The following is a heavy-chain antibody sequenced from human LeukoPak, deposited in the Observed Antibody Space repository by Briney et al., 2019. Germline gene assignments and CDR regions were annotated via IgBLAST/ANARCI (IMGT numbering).Heavy chain of an antibody. CDR2: ISSRSSDI. D-gene: IGHD6-19*01. Sequence: PGGSLRLSCAASGFTFSNYNMNWVRQAPGKGLEWVSYISSRSSDIYYADSLKGRFTISRDNAKNSLYLQMNSLRAEDTAVYYCARANGHSSGWGGYWYFDLWGRGTLVTVSS. V-gene: IGHV3-21*01. CDR3: ARANGHSSGWGGYWYFDL. CDR1: GFTFSNYN. J-gene: IGHJ2*01.